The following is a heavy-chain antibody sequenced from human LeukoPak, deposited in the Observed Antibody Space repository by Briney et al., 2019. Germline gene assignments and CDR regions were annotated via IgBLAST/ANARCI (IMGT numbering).Heavy chain of an antibody. CDR3: ARSITMIVESDY. V-gene: IGHV4-59*01. CDR2: IYYSGST. Sequence: KASETLSLTCTVSGGSISSYYWSWIRQPPGKGLEWIGYIYYSGSTNYNPSLKSRVTISVDTSKNQFSLKLSSVTAADTAVYYCARSITMIVESDYWGQGTLVTVSS. D-gene: IGHD3-22*01. CDR1: GGSISSYY. J-gene: IGHJ4*02.